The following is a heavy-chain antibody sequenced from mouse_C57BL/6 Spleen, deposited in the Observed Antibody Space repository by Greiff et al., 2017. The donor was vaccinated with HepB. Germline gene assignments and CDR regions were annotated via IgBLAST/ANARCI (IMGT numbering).Heavy chain of an antibody. J-gene: IGHJ2*01. D-gene: IGHD1-1*01. Sequence: QVQLQQPGAELVRPGSSVKLSCKASGYTFTSYWMHWVKQRPIQGLEWIGNIDPSDSETHYNQKFKDKATLTVDKSSSTAYMQLSSLTSEDSAVYYCARGGTTVVATRGLDYWGQGTTLTVSS. V-gene: IGHV1-52*01. CDR2: IDPSDSET. CDR3: ARGGTTVVATRGLDY. CDR1: GYTFTSYW.